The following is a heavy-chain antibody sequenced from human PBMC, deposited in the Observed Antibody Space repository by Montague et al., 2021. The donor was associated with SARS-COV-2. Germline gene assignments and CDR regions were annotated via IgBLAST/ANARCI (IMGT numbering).Heavy chain of an antibody. Sequence: SETLSLTCAVHGSSFSGYYWNWIRQSPGKGLEWIGEINHGGSTKFSPSLKGRLTISTDTSKNQFSLKLTSVAAADTAVYYCARLRDGVVPSPILGVGPFYYYYDMDVWGRGTPVTVSS. CDR1: GSSFSGYY. V-gene: IGHV4-34*01. J-gene: IGHJ6*03. D-gene: IGHD3-10*01. CDR2: INHGGST. CDR3: ARLRDGVVPSPILGVGPFYYYYDMDV.